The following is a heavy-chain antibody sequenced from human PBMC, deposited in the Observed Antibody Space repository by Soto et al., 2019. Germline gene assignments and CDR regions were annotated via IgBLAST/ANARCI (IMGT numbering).Heavy chain of an antibody. CDR3: AKARGGDFWSGPYGMDV. CDR2: ISYDGSNK. V-gene: IGHV3-30*18. CDR1: GFTFSSYG. D-gene: IGHD3-3*01. Sequence: GGSLRLSCAASGFTFSSYGMHWVRQAPGKGLEWVAVISYDGSNKYYADSVKGRFTISRDNSKNTLYLQMNSLRAEDTAVYYCAKARGGDFWSGPYGMDVWGQGTTVTVSS. J-gene: IGHJ6*02.